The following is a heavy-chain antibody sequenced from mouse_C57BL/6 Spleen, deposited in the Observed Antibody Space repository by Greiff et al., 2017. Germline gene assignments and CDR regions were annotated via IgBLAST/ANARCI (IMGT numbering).Heavy chain of an antibody. V-gene: IGHV1-39*01. D-gene: IGHD1-1*01. J-gene: IGHJ4*01. CDR1: GYSFTDYN. CDR3: ARSYYGTHYAMCY. Sequence: VQLQQSGPELVKPGASVKISCTASGYSFTDYNMNWVKQSNGKSLEWIGVINPNYGTTSYNQKFKGKATFTVDQSSSTAYMQLNSLTSEDSAVYYCARSYYGTHYAMCYWGQGTSVTVSS. CDR2: INPNYGTT.